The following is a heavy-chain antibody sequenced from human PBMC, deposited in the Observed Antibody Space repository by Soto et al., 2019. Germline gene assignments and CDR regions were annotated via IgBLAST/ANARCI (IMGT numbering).Heavy chain of an antibody. CDR2: INPSGGST. Sequence: ASVKVSCKASGYTFTSYYMHWVRQAPGQGLEWMGIINPSGGSTSYAQKFQGRVTMTRDTSTSTVYMGLSSLRSEDTAVYYCARDLRYYYDSSGYSFDYWGQGTLVTVSS. CDR3: ARDLRYYYDSSGYSFDY. J-gene: IGHJ4*02. V-gene: IGHV1-46*01. CDR1: GYTFTSYY. D-gene: IGHD3-22*01.